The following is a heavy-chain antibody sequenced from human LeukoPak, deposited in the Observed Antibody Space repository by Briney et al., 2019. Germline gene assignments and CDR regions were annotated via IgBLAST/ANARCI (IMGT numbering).Heavy chain of an antibody. CDR1: GFTFSSHG. CDR3: ARDISARRMDV. V-gene: IGHV3-33*01. Sequence: PGGSLRLSCAASGFTFSSHGMHWVRQAPGKGLEWVAVIWYDGSNKEYADSVKGRFTISRDNSKNTVCLQMNSLRAGDTAVYYCARDISARRMDVWGKGTAVTVSS. J-gene: IGHJ6*04. CDR2: IWYDGSNK. D-gene: IGHD6-25*01.